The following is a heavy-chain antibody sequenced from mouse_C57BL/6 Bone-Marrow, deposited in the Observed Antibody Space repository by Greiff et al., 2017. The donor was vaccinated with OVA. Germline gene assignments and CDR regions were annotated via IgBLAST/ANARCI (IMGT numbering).Heavy chain of an antibody. D-gene: IGHD2-5*01. CDR1: GYAFTNYL. J-gene: IGHJ1*03. V-gene: IGHV1-54*01. CDR3: ARWDYSNYYWYFDV. Sequence: QVQLKQSGAELVRPGTSVKVSCKASGYAFTNYLIEWVKQRPGQGLEWIGVINPGSGGTNYNEKFKGKATLTADKSSSTAYMQLSSLTSEDSAVYFCARWDYSNYYWYFDVWGTGTTVTVSS. CDR2: INPGSGGT.